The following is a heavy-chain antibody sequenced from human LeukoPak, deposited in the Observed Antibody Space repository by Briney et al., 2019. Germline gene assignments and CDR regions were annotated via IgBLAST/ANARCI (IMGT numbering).Heavy chain of an antibody. D-gene: IGHD3-16*01. Sequence: ASETLSLTCTVSDDSISDCYRGWIRQPPGKGLEWIGYFHNSGTSTYNPSLKSRVTISADTSKNQFSLKLNSLTTADTAVYYCTRGAGWLIDYWGQGILVTVSS. V-gene: IGHV4-59*01. J-gene: IGHJ4*02. CDR1: DDSISDCY. CDR2: FHNSGTS. CDR3: TRGAGWLIDY.